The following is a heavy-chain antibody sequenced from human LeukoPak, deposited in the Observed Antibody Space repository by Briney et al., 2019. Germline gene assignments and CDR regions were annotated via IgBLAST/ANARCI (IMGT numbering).Heavy chain of an antibody. D-gene: IGHD6-25*01. Sequence: SETLSLTCTVSGGSISSYYWSWLRQPPGKGLEGIGYIYYSGSTNYNPSLTSRVTISVDTSKSQFSLKLSSVTAADTAVYYCARAHFIAASGTFDIWGQGTMVTVSS. CDR3: ARAHFIAASGTFDI. CDR2: IYYSGST. CDR1: GGSISSYY. J-gene: IGHJ3*02. V-gene: IGHV4-59*01.